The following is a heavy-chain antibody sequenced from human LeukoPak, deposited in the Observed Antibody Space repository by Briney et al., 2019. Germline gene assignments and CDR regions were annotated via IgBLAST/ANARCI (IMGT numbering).Heavy chain of an antibody. CDR1: GYTFTSYY. CDR2: INPSGGST. J-gene: IGHJ4*02. CDR3: ARGTRPPYSSSRSYFDY. Sequence: ASVKVSCKASGYTFTSYYMHWVRQAPGQGLEWMGIINPSGGSTSYAQKFQGRVTMTRDTSTSTVYMELSSLRSEDTAVYYCARGTRPPYSSSRSYFDYWGQGTLVTVSS. V-gene: IGHV1-46*01. D-gene: IGHD6-13*01.